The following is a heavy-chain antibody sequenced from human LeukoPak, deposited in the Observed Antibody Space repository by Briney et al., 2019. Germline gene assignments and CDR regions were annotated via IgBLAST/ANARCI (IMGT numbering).Heavy chain of an antibody. CDR1: GYTFTGDY. D-gene: IGHD3-3*01. J-gene: IGHJ5*02. V-gene: IGHV1-46*01. CDR3: ARAFGVVIFDWFDP. CDR2: INPSGGST. Sequence: GASVKVSCTASGYTFTGDYMHWVRQAPGQGLEWMGIINPSGGSTSYAQKFQGRVTMTRDMSTSTVYMELSSLRSEDTAVYYCARAFGVVIFDWFDPWGQGTLVTVSS.